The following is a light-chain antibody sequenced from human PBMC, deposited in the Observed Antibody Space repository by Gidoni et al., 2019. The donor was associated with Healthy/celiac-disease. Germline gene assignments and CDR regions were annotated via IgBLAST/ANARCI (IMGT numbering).Light chain of an antibody. J-gene: IGKJ4*01. CDR3: QQSYSTPLT. V-gene: IGKV1-39*01. CDR2: AAS. Sequence: DIQMTQSPSSLSASVGERVTITCRASQSISSYLNWYQQKPGKAHKLLIYAASSLQSGVPSRFSGSGSGTDFTLTIRSLQPEDFATYYCQQSYSTPLTFGGGTKVEIK. CDR1: QSISSY.